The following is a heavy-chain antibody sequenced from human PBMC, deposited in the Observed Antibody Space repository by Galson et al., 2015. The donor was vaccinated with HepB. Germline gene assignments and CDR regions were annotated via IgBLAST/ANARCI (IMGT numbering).Heavy chain of an antibody. V-gene: IGHV3-23*01. CDR2: ISGSGGST. Sequence: SLRLSCAASGFTFSSYAMSWVRQAPGKGLEWVSAISGSGGSTYYADSVKGRFTISRDNSKNTLYLQMNSLRAEDTAVYYCAKVWGPSYCSGGSCYVPLFDYWGQGTLVTVSS. CDR1: GFTFSSYA. CDR3: AKVWGPSYCSGGSCYVPLFDY. J-gene: IGHJ4*02. D-gene: IGHD2-15*01.